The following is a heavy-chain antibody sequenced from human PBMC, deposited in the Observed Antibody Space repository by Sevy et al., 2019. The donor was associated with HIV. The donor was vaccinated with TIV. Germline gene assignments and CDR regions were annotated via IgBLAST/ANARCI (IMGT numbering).Heavy chain of an antibody. CDR1: GFTFSDYR. Sequence: GGSLRLSCAASGFTFSDYRMHWVRQAPSKGLEWVAVISYDRRNNKYNADSVKGRFTISRDNSKNTVYLQMNSLRAEDTAIYYCARDRGEILSSAFDYWGQGTLVTVSS. V-gene: IGHV3-30*04. J-gene: IGHJ4*02. CDR3: ARDRGEILSSAFDY. D-gene: IGHD3-16*01. CDR2: ISYDRRNNK.